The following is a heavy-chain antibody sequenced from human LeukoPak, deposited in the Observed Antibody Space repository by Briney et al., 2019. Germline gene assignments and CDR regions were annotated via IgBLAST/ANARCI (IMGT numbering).Heavy chain of an antibody. CDR3: AKYDYYGSGSYRVDY. D-gene: IGHD3-10*01. CDR2: ISAYNGNT. J-gene: IGHJ4*02. V-gene: IGHV1-18*04. CDR1: GYSFIGHF. Sequence: ASVKVSCKASGYSFIGHFIHWVRQAPGQGLEWMGWISAYNGNTNYAQKLQGRVTMTTDTSTSTAYMELRSLRAEDTAVYYCAKYDYYGSGSYRVDYWGQGTLVTVSS.